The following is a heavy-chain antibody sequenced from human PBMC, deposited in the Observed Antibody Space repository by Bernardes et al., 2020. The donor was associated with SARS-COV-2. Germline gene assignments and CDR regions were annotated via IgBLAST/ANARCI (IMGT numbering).Heavy chain of an antibody. V-gene: IGHV3-73*01. CDR3: SRPPHD. J-gene: IGHJ4*02. CDR1: EVTFTGFA. Sequence: GSLRLSCTSSEVTFTGFAVHWVRQASGKGLEWVGRIRSKTNNYATEYSESVKGRFTISRDDSTNTVFLQMNSLRTDDTALYYCSRPPHDWGQGTQVTVSA. CDR2: IRSKTNNYAT.